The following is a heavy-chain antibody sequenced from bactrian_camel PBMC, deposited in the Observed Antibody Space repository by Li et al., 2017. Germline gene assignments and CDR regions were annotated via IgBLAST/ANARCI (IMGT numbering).Heavy chain of an antibody. V-gene: IGHV3S10*01. CDR1: GFQFDLYD. CDR2: IYTGDGST. Sequence: QLVESGGGLVQPGGSLRLSCAASGFQFDLYDMSWVRQAPGKGLEWVSSIYTGDGSTNSADSVKGRFTISRDNTKNMLYLQMNSLKSEDTALYYCARGGSWLDYWGQGTQVTVS. D-gene: IGHD6*01. J-gene: IGHJ4*01. CDR3: ARGGSWLDY.